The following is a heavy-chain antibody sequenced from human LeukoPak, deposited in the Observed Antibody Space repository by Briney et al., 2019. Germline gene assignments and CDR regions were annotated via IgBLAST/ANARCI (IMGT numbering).Heavy chain of an antibody. J-gene: IGHJ3*01. Sequence: GGSLRLSCAASGFTFSNYAMSWVRQAPGKGLEWVSGISGSGGSTYFADSVRDRFTVSRDNSKNTLHLQMSSVRVDDTAVYYCAKTRSSYSGSPDAFDVWGQGTVVTVSS. CDR2: ISGSGGST. CDR1: GFTFSNYA. D-gene: IGHD1-26*01. V-gene: IGHV3-23*01. CDR3: AKTRSSYSGSPDAFDV.